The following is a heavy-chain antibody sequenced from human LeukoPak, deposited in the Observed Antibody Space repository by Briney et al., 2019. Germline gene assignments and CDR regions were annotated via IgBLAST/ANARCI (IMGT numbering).Heavy chain of an antibody. J-gene: IGHJ5*02. D-gene: IGHD2-15*01. CDR1: GGSISSYY. CDR3: AREGPQGRTPNWFDP. Sequence: SETLSLTCTVPGGSISSYYWSWLPQPAGKGLEWIGRIYTTGSTNYNPSLKSRVNMSVDTSKNQFSLKLNSVTAADTAVYYCAREGPQGRTPNWFDPWGQGTLVTVSP. V-gene: IGHV4-4*07. CDR2: IYTTGST.